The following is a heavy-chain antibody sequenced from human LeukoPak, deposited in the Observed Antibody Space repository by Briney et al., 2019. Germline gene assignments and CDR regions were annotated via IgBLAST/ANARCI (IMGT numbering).Heavy chain of an antibody. V-gene: IGHV3-9*01. D-gene: IGHD3-10*01. CDR3: ARGGGAIDY. CDR2: ISWNSGSI. Sequence: GGSLRLSCAASGFTFDDYAMHWVRQAPGKGLEWVSGISWNSGSIGYADSVKGRFTISRDNAKNSLYLQMNSLRAEDTAVYYCARGGGAIDYWGQGTLVTVSS. J-gene: IGHJ4*02. CDR1: GFTFDDYA.